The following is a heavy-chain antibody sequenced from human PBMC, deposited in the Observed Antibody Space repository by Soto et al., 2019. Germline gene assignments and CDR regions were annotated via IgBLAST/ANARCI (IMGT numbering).Heavy chain of an antibody. V-gene: IGHV4-59*08. J-gene: IGHJ4*02. D-gene: IGHD6-13*01. CDR2: IYYSGST. CDR3: ARRYSSSFDY. CDR1: GGSISSYY. Sequence: QVQLQVSGPGLVKPSETLSLTCTVSGGSISSYYWSWIRQPPGKGLEWIGYIYYSGSTNYNPSLKSRVTISVDTSKNQFSLKLSSVTAADTAVYYCARRYSSSFDYWGQGTLVTVSS.